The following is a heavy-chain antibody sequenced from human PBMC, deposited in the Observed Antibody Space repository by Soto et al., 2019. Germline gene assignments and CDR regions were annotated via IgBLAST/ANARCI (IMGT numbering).Heavy chain of an antibody. V-gene: IGHV2-5*01. D-gene: IGHD3-9*01. J-gene: IGHJ5*01. CDR3: ARSRFEILTGPFDS. CDR2: IYWHDDK. CDR1: GFSLSNTGMT. Sequence: SGPTLVNPTQTLTLTCTFSGFSLSNTGMTVGWNRQPPGKALEWLALIYWHDDKRYNPSLKNRLTIAKDTSKNQVVLTLTNVGPVDTATYYCARSRFEILTGPFDSWGQGTLVTVSS.